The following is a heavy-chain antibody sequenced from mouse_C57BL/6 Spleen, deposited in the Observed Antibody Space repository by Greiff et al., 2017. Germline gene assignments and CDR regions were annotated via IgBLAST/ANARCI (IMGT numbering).Heavy chain of an antibody. V-gene: IGHV2-2*01. CDR3: ARRETGTVAMDY. D-gene: IGHD4-1*01. CDR1: GFSLTSSG. Sequence: QVQLKESGPGLVQLSQSLSITCTVSGFSLTSSGVHWVRQSPGKGLEWLGVIWSGGSTDYNAAFISRLSISKDNSKRQVFFKMNSLQADDTAIYYCARRETGTVAMDYWGQGTSVTVSS. J-gene: IGHJ4*01. CDR2: IWSGGST.